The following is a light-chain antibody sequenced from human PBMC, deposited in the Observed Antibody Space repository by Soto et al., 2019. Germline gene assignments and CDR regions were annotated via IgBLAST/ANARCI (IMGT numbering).Light chain of an antibody. Sequence: EIVLTQSPSTLSLSLGDRATLSCRASQSVSSYLAWYQQKPGQAPRLLIYDASNRATGLPARFSGSGSGTDFTLTISSLEPKDFAVYYCQQRSNWLTFGGGTKVEIK. CDR1: QSVSSY. CDR2: DAS. J-gene: IGKJ4*01. V-gene: IGKV3-11*01. CDR3: QQRSNWLT.